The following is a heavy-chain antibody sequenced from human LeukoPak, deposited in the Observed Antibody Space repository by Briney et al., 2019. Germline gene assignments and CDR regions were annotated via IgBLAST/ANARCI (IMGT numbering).Heavy chain of an antibody. D-gene: IGHD3-22*01. J-gene: IGHJ4*02. CDR1: GFTFSSYA. Sequence: GRSLRLSCVATGFTFSSYAMHWVRQAPGKGLVWVAGTSNNGNNKFYADSVKGRFSISRDNSKNTLYLQMDSLRAEDTAVYYCAKGDNYYDSSGYYHVRALFDYWGQGALVTVSS. CDR3: AKGDNYYDSSGYYHVRALFDY. V-gene: IGHV3-30*04. CDR2: TSNNGNNK.